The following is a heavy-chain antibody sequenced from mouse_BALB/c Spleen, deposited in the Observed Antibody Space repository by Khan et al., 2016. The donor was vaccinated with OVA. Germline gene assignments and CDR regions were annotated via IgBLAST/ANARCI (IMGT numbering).Heavy chain of an antibody. CDR2: INPYNGGT. V-gene: IGHV1S136*01. J-gene: IGHJ2*01. Sequence: EVELVESGPELVKPGASVKMSCKSSGYIFTNYVLHWVKQKPGQGLEWIGYINPYNGGTKYNEKFRGKATLASDKSSSTAYMELSSLTAEDSAVYYCARGNWQSYYFDYWGQGTTLTLSS. CDR3: ARGNWQSYYFDY. CDR1: GYIFTNYV. D-gene: IGHD4-1*01.